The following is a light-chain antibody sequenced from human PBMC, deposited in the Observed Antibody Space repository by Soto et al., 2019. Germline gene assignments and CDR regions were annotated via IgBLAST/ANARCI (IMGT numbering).Light chain of an antibody. CDR1: SSNIGAGYD. J-gene: IGLJ2*01. CDR2: GNS. Sequence: QSVLTQPPSVSGAPGQRITISCTGSSSNIGAGYDVHWYQHLPGIAPKLLISGNSNRPSGVPDRFSGSKSGNSASLAITGLQAEEEAAYYCQCYDRSLRGSVFGGGTKVTVL. V-gene: IGLV1-40*01. CDR3: QCYDRSLRGSV.